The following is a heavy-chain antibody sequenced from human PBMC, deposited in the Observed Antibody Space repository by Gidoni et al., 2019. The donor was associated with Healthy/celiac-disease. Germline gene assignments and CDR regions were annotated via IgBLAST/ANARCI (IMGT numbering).Heavy chain of an antibody. CDR2: ISSSSSTI. Sequence: EVQLVESGGGLVQPGGSLRLSCAASGFTFSSYSMNWVRQAPGKGLEWVSYISSSSSTIYYADSVKGRFTISRDNAKNSLYLQMNSLRDEDTAVYYCARDAYDFWSGYLGETSDYWGQGTLVTVSS. V-gene: IGHV3-48*02. D-gene: IGHD3-3*01. CDR3: ARDAYDFWSGYLGETSDY. CDR1: GFTFSSYS. J-gene: IGHJ4*02.